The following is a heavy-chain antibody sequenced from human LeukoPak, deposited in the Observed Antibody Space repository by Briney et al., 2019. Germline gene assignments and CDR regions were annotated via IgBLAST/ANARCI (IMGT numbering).Heavy chain of an antibody. J-gene: IGHJ6*02. CDR3: ARGQGGSYPFTYGMDV. Sequence: GGSLRLSCAASGFTFSTHSMHWIRQAPGKGLEWVSSISTSSSYIYYADSVKGRFTISRDNAKNSLYLQMNSLRAEDTAVYYCARGQGGSYPFTYGMDVWGQGTTVTVSS. CDR2: ISTSSSYI. CDR1: GFTFSTHS. D-gene: IGHD2-15*01. V-gene: IGHV3-21*04.